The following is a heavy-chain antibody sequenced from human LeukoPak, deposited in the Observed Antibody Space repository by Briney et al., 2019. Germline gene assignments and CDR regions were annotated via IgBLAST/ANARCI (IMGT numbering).Heavy chain of an antibody. D-gene: IGHD2-21*02. Sequence: GGSLRLSCAVSGFTFSDYNMRWIRQAPGKGLEWVSSISRSGSTKYHADPVKGRFTISRDNAKNSLFLQMNSLRAEDTAVYYGASESEPEGVTAPSSYYYDYYMDVWGKGTTVTVSS. V-gene: IGHV3-11*04. J-gene: IGHJ6*03. CDR3: ASESEPEGVTAPSSYYYDYYMDV. CDR2: ISRSGSTK. CDR1: GFTFSDYN.